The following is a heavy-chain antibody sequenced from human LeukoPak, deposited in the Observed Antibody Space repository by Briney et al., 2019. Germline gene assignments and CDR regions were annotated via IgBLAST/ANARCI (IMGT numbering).Heavy chain of an antibody. J-gene: IGHJ5*02. D-gene: IGHD3-10*01. CDR3: ARHFKGYGSGTYDKDNWFDP. CDR2: IYYTRGT. V-gene: IGHV4-39*01. CDR1: LLSLRSLILW. Sequence: PSETVPLTWSVCLLSLRSLILWLDWTRHTPGSGLDWIASIYYTRGTYYNPSLESRVTISVAKSKKHFSLKVTSVTAADTAVYYCARHFKGYGSGTYDKDNWFDPWGQGILVTVSS.